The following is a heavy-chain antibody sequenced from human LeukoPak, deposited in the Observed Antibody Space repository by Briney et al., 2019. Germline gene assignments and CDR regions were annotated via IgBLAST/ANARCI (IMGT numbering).Heavy chain of an antibody. CDR3: AKRPSDYGDYVTYFDY. V-gene: IGHV3-30*18. D-gene: IGHD4-17*01. J-gene: IGHJ4*02. CDR2: ISDDGRNK. Sequence: GGSLRLSCAASGFTFSSYTMNWVRQAPGKGLEWVGVISDDGRNKKYADSVKGRFTISRDNSKDTLYLQMNSLRDEDTAVYYCAKRPSDYGDYVTYFDYWGQGTLVTVSS. CDR1: GFTFSSYT.